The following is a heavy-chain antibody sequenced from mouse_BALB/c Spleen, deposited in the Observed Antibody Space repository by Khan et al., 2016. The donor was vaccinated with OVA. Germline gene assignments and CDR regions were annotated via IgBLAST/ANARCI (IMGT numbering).Heavy chain of an antibody. Sequence: VQLKQSGPGLVKPSQFLSLTCTVTGYSITSGYAWNWIRQFPGNKLEWMGYISYSGVTSYTPSLKSRISITRDTSKNQFFLQLNSVTTEDTATYYCARGNYYGYYFDDWGQGTTLTVSS. CDR2: ISYSGVT. J-gene: IGHJ2*01. CDR1: GYSITSGYA. D-gene: IGHD1-1*01. CDR3: ARGNYYGYYFDD. V-gene: IGHV3-2*02.